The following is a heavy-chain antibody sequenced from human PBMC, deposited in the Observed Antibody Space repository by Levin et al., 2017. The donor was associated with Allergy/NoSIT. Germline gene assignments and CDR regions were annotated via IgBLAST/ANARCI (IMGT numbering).Heavy chain of an antibody. CDR3: ARENYNYGLGSYYRAVMDV. Sequence: HAGGSLRLSCAASGFTFSTYEMNWVRQAPGKGLEWVSYISSSGSTIYYADSVKGRFTISRDNAKNSLYLQMNSLRAEDTAVYYCARENYNYGLGSYYRAVMDVWGKGTTVTVSS. V-gene: IGHV3-48*03. CDR2: ISSSGSTI. J-gene: IGHJ6*03. CDR1: GFTFSTYE. D-gene: IGHD3-10*01.